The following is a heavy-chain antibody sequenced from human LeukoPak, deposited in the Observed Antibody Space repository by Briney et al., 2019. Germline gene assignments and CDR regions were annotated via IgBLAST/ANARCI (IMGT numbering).Heavy chain of an antibody. CDR1: GGTFSSYA. D-gene: IGHD3-22*01. Sequence: GASVKVSCKASGGTFSSYAISWVRQDPGQGLEWMGRIMPIFGTANYAQKFQGRVTITTDESTSTAYMELSSLRSEDTAVYYCARGNSYYYDSSGYDAFDIWGQGTMVTVSS. J-gene: IGHJ3*02. CDR2: IMPIFGTA. V-gene: IGHV1-69*05. CDR3: ARGNSYYYDSSGYDAFDI.